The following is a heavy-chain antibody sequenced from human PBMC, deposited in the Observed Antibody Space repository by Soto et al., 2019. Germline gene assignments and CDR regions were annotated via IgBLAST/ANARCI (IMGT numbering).Heavy chain of an antibody. CDR3: TTGVRYFDWSHDY. Sequence: AGGSLRLSCAASGFTFSNAWMSWVRQAPGKGLEWVGRIKSKTDGGTTDYAAPVKGRFTISRDDSKNTLYLQMNSLKTEDTAVYYCTTGVRYFDWSHDYWGQGTLVTVSS. V-gene: IGHV3-15*01. D-gene: IGHD3-9*01. J-gene: IGHJ4*02. CDR1: GFTFSNAW. CDR2: IKSKTDGGTT.